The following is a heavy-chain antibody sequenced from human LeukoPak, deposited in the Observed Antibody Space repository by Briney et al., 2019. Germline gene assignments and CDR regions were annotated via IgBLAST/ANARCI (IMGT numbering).Heavy chain of an antibody. CDR3: ARGENGYFDY. V-gene: IGHV3-48*01. Sequence: GGSLRLSCAASGFTFSTYSMNWVRQAPGKGLEWVSDIKSSSSTIYYADSVKGRFTISRDNAKNSLYLQMNSLTAEDTAVYYCARGENGYFDYWGQGTLVTVSS. CDR1: GFTFSTYS. CDR2: IKSSSSTI. J-gene: IGHJ4*02.